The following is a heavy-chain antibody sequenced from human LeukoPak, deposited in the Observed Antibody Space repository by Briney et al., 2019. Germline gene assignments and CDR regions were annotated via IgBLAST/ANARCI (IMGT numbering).Heavy chain of an antibody. Sequence: GASVTVSYKASGYTFTGYYIHWVRQAPGRELEWMGWINPKSGGADYAQKFQGRVTMTRDTSISTAYMELSRLRPDDTAVYYCARELNYDSSGYYFDYWGQGTLVTVSS. D-gene: IGHD3-22*01. V-gene: IGHV1-2*02. CDR3: ARELNYDSSGYYFDY. CDR2: INPKSGGA. J-gene: IGHJ4*02. CDR1: GYTFTGYY.